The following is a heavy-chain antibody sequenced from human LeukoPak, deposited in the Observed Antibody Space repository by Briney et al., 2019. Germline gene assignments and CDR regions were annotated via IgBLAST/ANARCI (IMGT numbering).Heavy chain of an antibody. V-gene: IGHV3-7*01. CDR3: ARDPGMYSSGWYEVY. J-gene: IGHJ4*02. Sequence: AGGSLRLSCAASGFTFSNYWMHWVRQAPGKGLEWVANIKQDGSEKYYVGSVKGRFTISRDNAKNSLYLQMNSLRAEDTAVYYCARDPGMYSSGWYEVYWGQGTLVTVSS. CDR2: IKQDGSEK. CDR1: GFTFSNYW. D-gene: IGHD6-19*01.